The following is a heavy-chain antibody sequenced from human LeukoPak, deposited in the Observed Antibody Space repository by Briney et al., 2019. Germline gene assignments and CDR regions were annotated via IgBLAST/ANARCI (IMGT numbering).Heavy chain of an antibody. Sequence: ETLSLTCTVSGGSISSYYWSWIRQPPGKGLEWIGYIYYSGSTNYNPSLKSRVTISVDTSKNQFSLKLGSVTAADTAVYYCAREVEPISAMDKRDWYFDLWGRGTLVTVSS. D-gene: IGHD5-18*01. J-gene: IGHJ2*01. V-gene: IGHV4-59*01. CDR1: GGSISSYY. CDR3: AREVEPISAMDKRDWYFDL. CDR2: IYYSGST.